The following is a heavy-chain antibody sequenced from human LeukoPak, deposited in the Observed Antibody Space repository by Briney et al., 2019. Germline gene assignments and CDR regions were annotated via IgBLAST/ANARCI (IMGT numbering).Heavy chain of an antibody. Sequence: GGSLRLSCAASGFTFSTCAMSWVRQAPGKGLEWVSTINGGGRSTDYADSVKGLFTISRDNSKNTLYLQMNSLRAEDTAVYYCARERYFDYWGQGTLVTVSS. V-gene: IGHV3-23*01. CDR2: INGGGRST. CDR1: GFTFSTCA. J-gene: IGHJ4*02. CDR3: ARERYFDY.